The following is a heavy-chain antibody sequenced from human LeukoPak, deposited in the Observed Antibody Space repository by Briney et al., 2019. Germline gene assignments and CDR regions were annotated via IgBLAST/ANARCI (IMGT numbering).Heavy chain of an antibody. Sequence: GGSLRLSCAASGFSFSSYAMSWVRQAPGKGLEWVSSISSSSSYIYYADSVKGRFTISRDNAKNSLYLQMNSLRAEDTAVYYCARPTYESGYYGGYWGQGTLVTVSS. D-gene: IGHD3-3*01. CDR1: GFSFSSYA. V-gene: IGHV3-21*01. CDR2: ISSSSSYI. CDR3: ARPTYESGYYGGY. J-gene: IGHJ4*02.